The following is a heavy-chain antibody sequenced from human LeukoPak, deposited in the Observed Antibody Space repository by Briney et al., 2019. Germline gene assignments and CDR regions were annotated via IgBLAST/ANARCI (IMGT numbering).Heavy chain of an antibody. CDR1: GFTFSSYS. Sequence: NSGGSLRLSCAASGFTFSSYSMNWVRQAPGKGLEWVSSISSSSSYIYYADSVKGRFTISRDNAKNSLYLQMNSLRAEDTAVYYCARDRDDYYGSGSYFDHWGQGTLVTVSS. CDR3: ARDRDDYYGSGSYFDH. CDR2: ISSSSSYI. D-gene: IGHD3-10*01. V-gene: IGHV3-21*01. J-gene: IGHJ5*02.